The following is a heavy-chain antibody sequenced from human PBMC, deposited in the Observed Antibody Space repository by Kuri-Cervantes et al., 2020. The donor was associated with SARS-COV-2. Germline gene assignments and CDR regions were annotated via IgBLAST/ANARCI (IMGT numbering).Heavy chain of an antibody. V-gene: IGHV1-2*02. CDR2: INPNSGGT. Sequence: ASVKVSCKASGYSFTGYYIHWVRQAPGQGLEWMGWINPNSGGTNYAQKFQGRVTMTRDTSISTVYMELSRLRSDDTAVYYCARDRPRDYDFWSGYYTMGGYYYYYMDVWGKGTTVTVSS. D-gene: IGHD3-3*01. CDR3: ARDRPRDYDFWSGYYTMGGYYYYYMDV. J-gene: IGHJ6*03. CDR1: GYSFTGYY.